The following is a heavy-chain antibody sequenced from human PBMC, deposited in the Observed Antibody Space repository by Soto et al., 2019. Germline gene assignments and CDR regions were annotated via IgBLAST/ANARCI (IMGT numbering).Heavy chain of an antibody. CDR3: ATTKFELLWGQFDP. V-gene: IGHV3-7*01. J-gene: IGHJ5*02. CDR2: IKQDGSAK. Sequence: GGSLRLSCAASGFSFSSYWMTWVRQAPGKGLEWVANIKQDGSAKYYVDSVKGRFTISRDNAKNSLYLEMNNLRVEDTAVYYCATTKFELLWGQFDPWGQGTQVTVSS. D-gene: IGHD2-2*01. CDR1: GFSFSSYW.